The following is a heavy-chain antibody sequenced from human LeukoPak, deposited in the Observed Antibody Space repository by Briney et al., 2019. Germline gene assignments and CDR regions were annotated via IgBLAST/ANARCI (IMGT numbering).Heavy chain of an antibody. D-gene: IGHD5-12*01. Sequence: GASVKVSCKASGYTFTGYYMHWVRQAPGQGLEWMGWINPNSGGTNYAQKFQGRVTMTRDTSISTAYMELSRLRSDDTAVYYCARSLYSGYDSSSAFDIWGQGTMATVSS. V-gene: IGHV1-2*02. J-gene: IGHJ3*02. CDR3: ARSLYSGYDSSSAFDI. CDR1: GYTFTGYY. CDR2: INPNSGGT.